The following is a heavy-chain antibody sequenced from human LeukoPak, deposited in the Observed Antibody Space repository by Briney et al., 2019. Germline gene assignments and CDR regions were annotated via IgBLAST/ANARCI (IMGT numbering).Heavy chain of an antibody. D-gene: IGHD6-6*01. CDR1: AFTFSSYS. Sequence: GGSLRLSCAASAFTFSSYSMNWVRQAPGKGLEWVSSISSSSSYIYYADSVKGRFTISRDNAKNSLYLQMNSLRAEDTAVYYCARGGSSRFCLGYWGQGTLVTVSS. V-gene: IGHV3-21*01. J-gene: IGHJ4*02. CDR2: ISSSSSYI. CDR3: ARGGSSRFCLGY.